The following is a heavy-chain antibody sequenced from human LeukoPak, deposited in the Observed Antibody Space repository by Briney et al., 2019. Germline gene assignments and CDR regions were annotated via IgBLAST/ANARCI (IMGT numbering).Heavy chain of an antibody. CDR2: IRSKANSYAT. J-gene: IGHJ4*02. CDR3: TRHPSVATRPLFDY. V-gene: IGHV3-73*01. CDR1: GFTFSGSA. D-gene: IGHD5-12*01. Sequence: GGSLRLSCAASGFTFSGSAMPWVRQASGKGLEWVGRIRSKANSYATAYAASVKGRFTISRDDSKNTAYLQMNSLKTEDTAVYYCTRHPSVATRPLFDYWGQGTLVTVSS.